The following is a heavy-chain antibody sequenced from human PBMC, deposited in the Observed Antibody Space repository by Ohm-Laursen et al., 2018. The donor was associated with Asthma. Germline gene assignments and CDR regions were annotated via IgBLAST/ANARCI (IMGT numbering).Heavy chain of an antibody. CDR3: ARGYSSGWYYTMGYYFDY. V-gene: IGHV4-59*01. J-gene: IGHJ4*02. D-gene: IGHD6-19*01. CDR1: GGSISSYY. CDR2: IYYSGST. Sequence: SETLSLTCTVSGGSISSYYWSWIRQPPGKGLEWIGYIYYSGSTNYNPSLKSRVTISVDTSKNQFSLKLSSVTAADTAVYYCARGYSSGWYYTMGYYFDYWGQGTMVTVSS.